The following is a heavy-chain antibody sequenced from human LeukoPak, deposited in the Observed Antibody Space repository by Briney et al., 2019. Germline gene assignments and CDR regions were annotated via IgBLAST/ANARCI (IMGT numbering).Heavy chain of an antibody. CDR1: EYTFTSYY. V-gene: IGHV1-46*01. Sequence: ASVKVSCKASEYTFTSYYMHWVRQAPGQGLEWMGMINPSGGSTSYAQKFQGRVTMTRDTSTSTVYMELSSLRSEDTAVYYCARESGYDILTGYKYYFGYWGQGTLVTVSS. J-gene: IGHJ4*02. CDR2: INPSGGST. CDR3: ARESGYDILTGYKYYFGY. D-gene: IGHD3-9*01.